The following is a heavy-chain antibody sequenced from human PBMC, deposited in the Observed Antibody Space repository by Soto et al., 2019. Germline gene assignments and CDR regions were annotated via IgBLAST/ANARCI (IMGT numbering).Heavy chain of an antibody. CDR2: MNPNSGNT. CDR1: GYTFTSYD. CDR3: ARGRPYYYDSSGYYTYFQH. V-gene: IGHV1-8*01. J-gene: IGHJ1*01. D-gene: IGHD3-22*01. Sequence: QVQLVQSGAEVKKPGASVKVSCKASGYTFTSYDINWVRQATGQGLEWMGWMNPNSGNTGYAQKCQSRVTMTRNTSRSTAYMELSSLRSEDTAVYYCARGRPYYYDSSGYYTYFQHGGQGTLVTVSS.